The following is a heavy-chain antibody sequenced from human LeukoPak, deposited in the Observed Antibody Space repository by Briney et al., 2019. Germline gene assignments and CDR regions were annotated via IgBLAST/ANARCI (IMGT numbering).Heavy chain of an antibody. CDR3: ARAHDILTGYYLDFDY. Sequence: GGSLRLSCAASGFTFSSYAMSWVRQAPGKGLEWVSYISSSGSTIYYADSVKGRFTISRDNAKNSLYLQMNSLRAEDTAVYYCARAHDILTGYYLDFDYWGQGTLVTVSS. CDR1: GFTFSSYA. J-gene: IGHJ4*02. D-gene: IGHD3-9*01. CDR2: ISSSGSTI. V-gene: IGHV3-48*03.